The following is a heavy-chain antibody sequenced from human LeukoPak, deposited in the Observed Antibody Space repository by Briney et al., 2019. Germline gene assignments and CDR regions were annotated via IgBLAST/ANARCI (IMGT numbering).Heavy chain of an antibody. CDR2: TYYRSKWYN. Sequence: SQTLSLTCAISGDSFSSNSAAWNWIRQSPSRGLEWLGRTYYRSKWYNDYAVSVKSRITINPDASKNQFSLKLSSVTAADTAVYYCALNSDFWSGYRTYGMDVWGQGTTVTVSS. J-gene: IGHJ6*02. CDR1: GDSFSSNSAA. D-gene: IGHD3-3*01. V-gene: IGHV6-1*01. CDR3: ALNSDFWSGYRTYGMDV.